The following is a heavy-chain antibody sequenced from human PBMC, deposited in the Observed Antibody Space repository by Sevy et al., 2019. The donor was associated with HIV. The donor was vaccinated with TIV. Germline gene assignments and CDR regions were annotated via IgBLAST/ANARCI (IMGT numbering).Heavy chain of an antibody. V-gene: IGHV4-61*01. Sequence: SETLSLTRTVSGGSVSSGSYYWSWIRQPPGKGLEWIGYIYYSGSTNYNPSLKSRVTISVDTSKNQFSLKLSSVTAADTAVYYCARERIPGIAAAGVYYYGMDVWGQGTTVTVSS. J-gene: IGHJ6*02. CDR3: ARERIPGIAAAGVYYYGMDV. D-gene: IGHD6-13*01. CDR2: IYYSGST. CDR1: GGSVSSGSYY.